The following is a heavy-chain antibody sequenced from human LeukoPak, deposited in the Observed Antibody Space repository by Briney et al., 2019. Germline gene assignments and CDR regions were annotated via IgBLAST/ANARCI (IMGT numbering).Heavy chain of an antibody. V-gene: IGHV4-38-2*01. D-gene: IGHD5-24*01. CDR1: GASISSGYY. CDR3: ARGPVEMATILYYYYMDV. CDR2: IYHSGST. J-gene: IGHJ6*03. Sequence: SETLSLTCAVSGASISSGYYWGWIRQPPGKGLEWIGSIYHSGSTYYNPSLKSRVTISVDTSKNQFSLKLSSVTAADTAVYYCARGPVEMATILYYYYMDVWGKGTTVTISS.